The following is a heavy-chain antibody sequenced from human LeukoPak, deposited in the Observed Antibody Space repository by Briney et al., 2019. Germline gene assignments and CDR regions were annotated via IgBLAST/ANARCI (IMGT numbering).Heavy chain of an antibody. CDR1: GFTFSSYA. CDR2: FSGSGGST. D-gene: IGHD3-9*01. CDR3: TRGYFDVDY. J-gene: IGHJ4*02. V-gene: IGHV3-23*01. Sequence: GGSLRLSCAASGFTFSSYAMSWVRQAPGKGLEWVSAFSGSGGSTYYADSVKGRFTISRDNSKNTLYLQMNSLRAEDTAVYYCTRGYFDVDYWGQGTLVTVSS.